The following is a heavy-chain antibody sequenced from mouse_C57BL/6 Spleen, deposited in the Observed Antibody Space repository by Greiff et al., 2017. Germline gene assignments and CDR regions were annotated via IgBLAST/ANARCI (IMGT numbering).Heavy chain of an antibody. J-gene: IGHJ1*03. CDR1: GYTFTSYW. CDR3: ARRGYGYEAYWYFDV. D-gene: IGHD2-2*01. CDR2: IDPSDSYT. V-gene: IGHV1-69*01. Sequence: VQLQQPGAELVMPGASVKLSCKASGYTFTSYWMHWVKQRPGQGLEWIGEIDPSDSYTNYNQKFKGKSTLTVDKSSSTAYMQLSSLTSEDSAVYYCARRGYGYEAYWYFDVWGTGTTVTVSS.